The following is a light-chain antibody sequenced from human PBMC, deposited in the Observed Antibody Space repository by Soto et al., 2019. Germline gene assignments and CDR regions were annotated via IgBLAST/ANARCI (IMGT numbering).Light chain of an antibody. CDR2: GAS. V-gene: IGKV3D-15*01. CDR1: QRVSNN. CDR3: QQYDNWPPVT. Sequence: EIEMTQSPATLSVSPGERATLSCRASQRVSNNLARDQQKPGQAPRLLIYGASTRATGIPARFSGSGSGTEFTHTISSLQSEDFAVYSCQQYDNWPPVTVGGGNRVDSK. J-gene: IGKJ4*01.